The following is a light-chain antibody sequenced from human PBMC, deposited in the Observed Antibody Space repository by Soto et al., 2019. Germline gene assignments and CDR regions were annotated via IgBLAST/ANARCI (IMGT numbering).Light chain of an antibody. J-gene: IGKJ1*01. CDR3: QQYNSYMWT. CDR1: QGISSY. V-gene: IGKV1-9*01. Sequence: DIQLTQSPSSLSASVGDRVTITCRVSQGISSYLAWYQQNPGKAPKLLIYAASTLQNGVPSTFSGSGSGTEFTLTISSLQPDDFATYYCQQYNSYMWTFGQGTKVDIK. CDR2: AAS.